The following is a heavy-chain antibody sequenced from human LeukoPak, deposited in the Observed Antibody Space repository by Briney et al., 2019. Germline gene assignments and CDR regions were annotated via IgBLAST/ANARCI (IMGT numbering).Heavy chain of an antibody. CDR2: IYSGGNT. V-gene: IGHV3-53*01. CDR1: GSTVSSNY. D-gene: IGHD3-3*01. J-gene: IGHJ5*02. Sequence: QTGGSLRLSCAASGSTVSSNYMTWVRQAPGKGLEWVSVIYSGGNTYYADSVKGRFTISRDNSKNTLYLQMNSLRAEDMAVYYCARSRRTYYDFWSGPGENNWFDPWGQGTLVTVSS. CDR3: ARSRRTYYDFWSGPGENNWFDP.